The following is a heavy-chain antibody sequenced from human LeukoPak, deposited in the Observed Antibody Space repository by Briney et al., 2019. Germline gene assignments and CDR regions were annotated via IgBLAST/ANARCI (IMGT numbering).Heavy chain of an antibody. CDR3: ARGGSTVLTLGPFDF. J-gene: IGHJ3*01. D-gene: IGHD4-23*01. V-gene: IGHV4-39*01. CDR2: IYYSGTL. CDR1: GGSLSTSTYY. Sequence: SETLSLTCTVSGGSLSTSTYYWGWLRQPPGTVLEWLGSIYYSGTLYHNPSLKSRVTMSVDTSRNQFSLKLASVTAADTAVYYCARGGSTVLTLGPFDFWGQGTMVTVSS.